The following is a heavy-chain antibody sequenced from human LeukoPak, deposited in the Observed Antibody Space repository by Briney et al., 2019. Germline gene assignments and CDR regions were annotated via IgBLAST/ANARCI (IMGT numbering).Heavy chain of an antibody. Sequence: SETLSLTCTVSGGSINSYYWSWIRQPAGKGLEWIGRIYTSGSTNYNPPLSSRVTMSVDTSKNQFSLKLNSVTAADTAVYICARGRFDSSGAGDYFDHWGQGTLVTVSS. D-gene: IGHD3-22*01. CDR3: ARGRFDSSGAGDYFDH. CDR2: IYTSGST. J-gene: IGHJ4*02. V-gene: IGHV4-4*07. CDR1: GGSINSYY.